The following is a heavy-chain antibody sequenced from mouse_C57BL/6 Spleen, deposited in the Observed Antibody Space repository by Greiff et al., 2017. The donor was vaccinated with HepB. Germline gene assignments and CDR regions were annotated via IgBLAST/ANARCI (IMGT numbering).Heavy chain of an antibody. Sequence: QVQLQQPGAELVKPGASVKLSCKASGYTFTSYWMHWVKQRPGQGLEWIGMIHPNSGSTNYNEKFKSKATMTVDKSSSTAYMQLSSLTSEDSAVYYCASGIAGYDVYYAMDYWGQGTSVTVSS. J-gene: IGHJ4*01. CDR2: IHPNSGST. D-gene: IGHD2-2*01. CDR3: ASGIAGYDVYYAMDY. V-gene: IGHV1-64*01. CDR1: GYTFTSYW.